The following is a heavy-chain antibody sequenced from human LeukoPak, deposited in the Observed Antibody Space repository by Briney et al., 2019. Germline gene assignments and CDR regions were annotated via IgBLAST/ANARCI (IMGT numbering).Heavy chain of an antibody. Sequence: SETLSLTCTVSGGSISNYYWRWIRQPPGKGLDWIGYIYYSGSTNYTPSLKSRVTISVDTSKNQFYLKLSSVTAADTAVYYCATSWFGEFSWFDPWGQGTLVTVPS. V-gene: IGHV4-59*01. CDR1: GGSISNYY. CDR2: IYYSGST. D-gene: IGHD3-10*01. CDR3: ATSWFGEFSWFDP. J-gene: IGHJ5*02.